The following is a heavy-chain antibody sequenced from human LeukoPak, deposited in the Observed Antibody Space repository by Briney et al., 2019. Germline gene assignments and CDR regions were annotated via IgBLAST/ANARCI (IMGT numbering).Heavy chain of an antibody. CDR1: GGSISTYF. D-gene: IGHD3-3*01. CDR2: IDYSAYT. V-gene: IGHV4-59*12. Sequence: SETLSLTCTVSGGSISTYFWTWIRQPPGKGLEWIGYIDYSAYTKYNPSLKSRVTMSVDTSKNQFSLKLSSVTAADTAVYYCARTEYDFWSLFDYWGQGTLVTVSS. J-gene: IGHJ4*02. CDR3: ARTEYDFWSLFDY.